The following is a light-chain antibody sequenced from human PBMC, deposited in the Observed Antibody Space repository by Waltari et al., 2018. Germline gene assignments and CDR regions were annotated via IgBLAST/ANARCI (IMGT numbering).Light chain of an antibody. J-gene: IGLJ3*02. CDR3: AAWDDSLSGNWV. CDR2: RNN. V-gene: IGLV1-47*01. CDR1: SSNIGSNY. Sequence: QSVLTQPPSASGTPGQRVTISCSGSSSNIGSNYVYWYQQLPVTAPKLLIYRNNQRPSGVPYRFAGSKSGTSACLAISGLRSEDEADYYCAAWDDSLSGNWVFGGGTKLTVL.